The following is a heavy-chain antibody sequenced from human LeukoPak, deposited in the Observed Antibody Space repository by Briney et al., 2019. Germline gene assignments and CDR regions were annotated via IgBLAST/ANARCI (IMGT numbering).Heavy chain of an antibody. CDR3: ARGMGVVVPAAFV. CDR2: IIPILGIA. Sequence: SVKVSCKASGGTFSSYTISWVRQAPGQGLEWMGRIIPILGIANYAQKFQGRVTITADKSTSTAYMELSSLRSEDTAVYYCARGMGVVVPAAFVWGQGTMVTVSS. CDR1: GGTFSSYT. D-gene: IGHD2-2*01. V-gene: IGHV1-69*02. J-gene: IGHJ3*01.